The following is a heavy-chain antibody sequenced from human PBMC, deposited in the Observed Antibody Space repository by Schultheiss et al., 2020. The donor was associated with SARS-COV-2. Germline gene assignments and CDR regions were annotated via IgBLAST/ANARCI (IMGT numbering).Heavy chain of an antibody. V-gene: IGHV3-33*08. CDR3: ARGGYSVVPAAKTMDV. CDR1: GFTFSNAW. J-gene: IGHJ6*04. CDR2: IWFDGSNK. D-gene: IGHD2-2*01. Sequence: GGSLRLSCSASGFTFSNAWMSWVRQAPGKGLEWVAVIWFDGSNKHYADSVKGRLTVSRDNAKNSLYLQMNSLRAEDTALYYCARGGYSVVPAAKTMDVWGKGTTVTVSS.